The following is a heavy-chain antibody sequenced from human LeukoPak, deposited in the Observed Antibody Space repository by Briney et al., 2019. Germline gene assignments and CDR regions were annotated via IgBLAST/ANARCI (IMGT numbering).Heavy chain of an antibody. Sequence: SETLSLTCTVSGGSISSGDYYWPWIRQPPGKGLEWIGYIYYTGSTLYNPSLKSRFTISLDTPKNQFSLKLTSVTAADTAVYYCARRSGFSPNWFDPWGQGTLVTVSS. J-gene: IGHJ5*02. CDR2: IYYTGST. D-gene: IGHD3-3*01. V-gene: IGHV4-30-4*01. CDR3: ARRSGFSPNWFDP. CDR1: GGSISSGDYY.